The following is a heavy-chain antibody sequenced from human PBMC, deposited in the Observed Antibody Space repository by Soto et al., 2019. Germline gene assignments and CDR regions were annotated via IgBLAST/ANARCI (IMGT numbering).Heavy chain of an antibody. Sequence: QVQLVQSGAEVKKPGASVKVSCKTSGYTFTSYHISWVRQAPGQGLEWMGWISAYNTNTNYAQKYQGRVTMTTDTLTSTAYIELRSLRSDDTAVYYSARDTPPTDYWGQGTLVTVSS. J-gene: IGHJ4*02. V-gene: IGHV1-18*01. CDR1: GYTFTSYH. CDR2: ISAYNTNT. CDR3: ARDTPPTDY.